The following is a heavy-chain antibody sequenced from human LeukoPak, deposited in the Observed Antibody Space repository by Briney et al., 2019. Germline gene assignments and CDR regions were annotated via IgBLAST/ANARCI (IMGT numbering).Heavy chain of an antibody. J-gene: IGHJ4*02. CDR3: ARHVYSYGFSSDY. CDR2: IYYSGST. Sequence: LETLSLTCAVYGGSFSGYYWSWIRQPPGKGLEWIGSIYYSGSTYYNPSLKSRVSISVDTSKNQFSLKLSSVTAADTAVFYCARHVYSYGFSSDYWGQGTLVTVSS. CDR1: GGSFSGYY. V-gene: IGHV4-34*01. D-gene: IGHD5-18*01.